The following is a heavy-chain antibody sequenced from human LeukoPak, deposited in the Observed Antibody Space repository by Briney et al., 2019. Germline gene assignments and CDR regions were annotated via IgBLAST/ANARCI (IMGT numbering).Heavy chain of an antibody. CDR3: ARDTGWYFDL. V-gene: IGHV3-74*01. J-gene: IGHJ2*01. CDR1: GFTFSAYA. Sequence: GGSLRLSCAASGFTFSAYAMSWVRQAPGKGLVWVSRITGDGSSTTYADSVKGRFTISRDNAKNTLSLQMISLRAEDTAVYYCARDTGWYFDLWGRGTLVTVSS. CDR2: ITGDGSST. D-gene: IGHD4-17*01.